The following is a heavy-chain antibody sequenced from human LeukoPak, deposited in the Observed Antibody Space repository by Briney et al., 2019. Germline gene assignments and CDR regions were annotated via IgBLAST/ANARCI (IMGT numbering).Heavy chain of an antibody. CDR3: ARDLLRGGSY. Sequence: GGSLRLSCAAPGFTFSSYSMNWVRQAPGKGLEWVSSISSSSSYIYYADSVKGRLTISRDNAKNSLYLQMNSLRAEDTAVYYCARDLLRGGSYWGQGTLVTVSS. D-gene: IGHD3-22*01. J-gene: IGHJ4*02. V-gene: IGHV3-21*01. CDR2: ISSSSSYI. CDR1: GFTFSSYS.